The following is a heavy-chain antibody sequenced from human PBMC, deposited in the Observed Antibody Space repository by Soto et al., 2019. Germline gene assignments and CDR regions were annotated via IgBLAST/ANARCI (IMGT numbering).Heavy chain of an antibody. CDR1: GFTFSSYG. CDR3: ARDDGAAAGTTYYYYYGMDV. V-gene: IGHV3-33*01. Sequence: QVQLVESGGGVVQPGRSLRLSCAASGFTFSSYGMHWVRQAPGKGLEWVAVIWYDGSNKYYADSVKGRFTISRDNSKNTLYLQMNSLRAEETAVYYCARDDGAAAGTTYYYYYGMDVWGQGTTVTVSS. CDR2: IWYDGSNK. J-gene: IGHJ6*02. D-gene: IGHD6-13*01.